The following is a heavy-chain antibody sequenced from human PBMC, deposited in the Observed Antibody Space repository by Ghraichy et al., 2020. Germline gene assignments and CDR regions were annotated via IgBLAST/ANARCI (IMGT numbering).Heavy chain of an antibody. J-gene: IGHJ6*02. CDR1: EFTVSNNY. D-gene: IGHD3-10*01. V-gene: IGHV3-53*01. CDR2: VYSGGTT. Sequence: GGSLRLSCAASEFTVSNNYMSWVRQAPGRGLEWVSIVYSGGTTYYADSVKGRFTISIDNSKNTLYLQMNSLRAEDTAVYYCAREQRTMVRGVSYNFGLDVWGQGTTVTVSS. CDR3: AREQRTMVRGVSYNFGLDV.